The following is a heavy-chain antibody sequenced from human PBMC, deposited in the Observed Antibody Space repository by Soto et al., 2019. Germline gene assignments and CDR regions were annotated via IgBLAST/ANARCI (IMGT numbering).Heavy chain of an antibody. D-gene: IGHD6-13*01. J-gene: IGHJ6*03. CDR3: ATNPSYSSSWYVHYYYYMDV. Sequence: GGSLRLSCAASGFTFSSYWMHWVRQAPGKGLVWVSRINSDGSSTSYADPVKGRFTISRDNAKNTLYLQMNSLRAEDTAVYYCATNPSYSSSWYVHYYYYMDVWGKGTTVTVSS. V-gene: IGHV3-74*01. CDR2: INSDGSST. CDR1: GFTFSSYW.